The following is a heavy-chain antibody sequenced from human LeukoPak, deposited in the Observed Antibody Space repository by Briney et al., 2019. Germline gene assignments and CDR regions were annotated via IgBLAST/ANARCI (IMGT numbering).Heavy chain of an antibody. J-gene: IGHJ4*02. CDR1: GFTFSSYA. V-gene: IGHV3-30*04. CDR2: ISYDGSNK. D-gene: IGHD3-10*01. CDR3: ARDGSGRVPEMSAPDY. Sequence: TGRSLRLSCAASGFTFSSYAMHWVRQAPGKGLEWVAVISYDGSNKYYADSVKGRFTISRDNSKNTLYLQMNSLRAEDTAVYYCARDGSGRVPEMSAPDYWGQGTLVTVSS.